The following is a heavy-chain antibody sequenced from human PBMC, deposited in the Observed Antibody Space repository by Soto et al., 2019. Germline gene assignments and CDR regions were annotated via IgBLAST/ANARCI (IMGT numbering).Heavy chain of an antibody. V-gene: IGHV1-18*01. CDR1: GYTFTSYG. J-gene: IGHJ6*02. Sequence: QVQLVQSGAEVKKPGASVKVSCKASGYTFTSYGISWVRQAPGQGLEWMGWISAYNGNTNYAQKLQGRVTMTTDTSTSTAYMELRSLRSDDTAVYYCARDHPTMVRGVNYYYYGMDVWGQGTTVTVSS. CDR3: ARDHPTMVRGVNYYYYGMDV. D-gene: IGHD3-10*01. CDR2: ISAYNGNT.